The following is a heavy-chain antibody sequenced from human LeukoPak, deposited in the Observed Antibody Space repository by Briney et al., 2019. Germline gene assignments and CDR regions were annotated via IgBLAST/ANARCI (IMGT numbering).Heavy chain of an antibody. V-gene: IGHV4-34*01. J-gene: IGHJ6*03. D-gene: IGHD4-17*01. CDR1: GGSFSGYY. CDR2: INHSGST. Sequence: SETLSLTCAVYGGSFSGYYWSWIRQPPGKGLEWIGEINHSGSTNYNPSLKSRVTISVDTSKNQFSLKLSSVTAAGTAVYYCATYGDYYPNAGYYYYMDVWGKGTTVTVSS. CDR3: ATYGDYYPNAGYYYYMDV.